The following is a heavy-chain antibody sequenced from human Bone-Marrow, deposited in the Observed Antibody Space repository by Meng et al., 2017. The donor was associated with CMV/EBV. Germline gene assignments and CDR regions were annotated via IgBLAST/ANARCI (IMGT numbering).Heavy chain of an antibody. D-gene: IGHD6-13*01. J-gene: IGHJ4*02. CDR1: GGSISSSTYY. CDR2: INHSGST. CDR3: ARGAAAGTTFDY. Sequence: GSLRLSCTVSGGSISSSTYYWGWIRQPPGKGLEWIGEINHSGSTNYNPSLKSRVTISVDTSKNQFSLKLSSVTAADTAVYYCARGAAAGTTFDYWGQGTLVTVSS. V-gene: IGHV4-39*07.